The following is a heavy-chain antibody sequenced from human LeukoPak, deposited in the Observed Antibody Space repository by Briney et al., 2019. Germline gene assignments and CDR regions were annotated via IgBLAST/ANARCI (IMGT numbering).Heavy chain of an antibody. D-gene: IGHD2-15*01. CDR1: GFTFSIYD. CDR2: IGIADDT. Sequence: PGGSLRLSCAASGFTFSIYDMHWVRQATGKSLEWVSTIGIADDTYYPDSVKGRFTISRENAKNSLYLQMNSLSAEDTAVYYCGRGCSGNSCYISGNGVGYWGQGTLVTVSS. J-gene: IGHJ4*02. CDR3: GRGCSGNSCYISGNGVGY. V-gene: IGHV3-13*01.